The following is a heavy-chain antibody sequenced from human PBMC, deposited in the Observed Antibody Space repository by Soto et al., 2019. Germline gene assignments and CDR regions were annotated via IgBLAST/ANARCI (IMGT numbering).Heavy chain of an antibody. CDR2: IDPSDSYT. V-gene: IGHV5-10-1*01. CDR3: ARLRQLAFYYYGMDV. D-gene: IGHD6-6*01. CDR1: GYSFTSYW. Sequence: PGESLKISCKGSGYSFTSYWISWARQMPGKGLEWMGRIDPSDSYTNYSPSFQGHVTISADKSISTAYLQWSSLKASDTAMYYCARLRQLAFYYYGMDVWGQGTTVTVSS. J-gene: IGHJ6*02.